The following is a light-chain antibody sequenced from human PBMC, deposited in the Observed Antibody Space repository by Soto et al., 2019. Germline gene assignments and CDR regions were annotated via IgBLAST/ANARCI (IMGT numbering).Light chain of an antibody. CDR1: RSDVGVYNY. CDR3: CSYAGSYTFV. Sequence: QSALTEPRSVSGCPGQSGTICGTGTRSDVGVYNYVSWYQQYPGKPPKLMIYDVSKRPSGVPDRFSGSKSDNTASLTISGLQAEDEADYYCCSYAGSYTFVFGIGTRSPS. V-gene: IGLV2-11*01. CDR2: DVS. J-gene: IGLJ1*01.